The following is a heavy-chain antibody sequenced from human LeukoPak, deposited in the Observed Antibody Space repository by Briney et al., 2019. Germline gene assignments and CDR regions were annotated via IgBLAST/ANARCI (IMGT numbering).Heavy chain of an antibody. CDR1: GFTFSSYS. J-gene: IGHJ6*02. Sequence: GGSLRLSCAAPGFTFSSYSMNWVRQAPGKGLEWVSYISSSSSTIYYADSVKGRFTISRDNAKNSLYLQMNSLRAEDTALYYCAKAPVGGYYYGMDVWGQGTTVTVSS. CDR2: ISSSSSTI. V-gene: IGHV3-48*04. CDR3: AKAPVGGYYYGMDV.